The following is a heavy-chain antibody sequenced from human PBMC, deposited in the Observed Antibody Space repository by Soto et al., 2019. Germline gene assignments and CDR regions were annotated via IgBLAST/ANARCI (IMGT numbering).Heavy chain of an antibody. D-gene: IGHD5-18*01. CDR3: ARASPVVTDV. Sequence: QVQLQESGPGLVKPSQTLSLTCTVSGGSISSGHYYWSWIRQPPGKGLEWIGYIYYSGSTYYNPALKSRVTIAVDTSKNQFSLKRSCVTGADTAVYYCARASPVVTDVWGQGTTVTVSS. J-gene: IGHJ6*02. CDR2: IYYSGST. V-gene: IGHV4-30-4*01. CDR1: GGSISSGHYY.